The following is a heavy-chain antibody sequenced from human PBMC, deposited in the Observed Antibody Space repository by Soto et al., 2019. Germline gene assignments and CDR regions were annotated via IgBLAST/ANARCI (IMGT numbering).Heavy chain of an antibody. CDR3: ARGLQGITRVRGAVNP. V-gene: IGHV4-34*01. J-gene: IGHJ5*02. CDR2: INHGGST. D-gene: IGHD3-10*01. Sequence: LSLPCAVYGGSFSVYYLSWIRQPPGKGLEWIGEINHGGSTNYIPSLKSRVTISVDTSKNQFSLKLSSVTAADAAVYYCARGLQGITRVRGAVNPWGQGTLVTVSS. CDR1: GGSFSVYY.